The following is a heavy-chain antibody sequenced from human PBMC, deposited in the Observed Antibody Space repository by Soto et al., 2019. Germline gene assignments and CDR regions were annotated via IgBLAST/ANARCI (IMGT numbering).Heavy chain of an antibody. CDR1: GYFFTDYW. J-gene: IGHJ6*02. D-gene: IGHD3-16*01. CDR3: ARHLYSYGYYYYGLDV. CDR2: IYPVDSDT. Sequence: LKISCKASGYFFTDYWVGWVRQMPGKGLEWMGIIYPVDSDTKYSPSFQGQVTISADKSINTAYLQWSSLKASDTAIYYCARHLYSYGYYYYGLDVWGQGTTVTVSS. V-gene: IGHV5-51*01.